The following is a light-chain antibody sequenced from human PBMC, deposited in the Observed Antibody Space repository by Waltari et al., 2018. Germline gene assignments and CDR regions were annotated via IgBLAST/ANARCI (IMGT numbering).Light chain of an antibody. CDR1: QDISSN. J-gene: IGKJ2*01. V-gene: IGKV1D-13*01. CDR3: QQGHNIPYT. Sequence: IQMTHSPSSLSASVGDRVTITCQASQDISSNLAWYQQKPGKGPKLLIYKASTLQSGVPSRFSGSGSGTDFTLTIRSLQPEDFATYYCQQGHNIPYTFGQGTKVEIK. CDR2: KAS.